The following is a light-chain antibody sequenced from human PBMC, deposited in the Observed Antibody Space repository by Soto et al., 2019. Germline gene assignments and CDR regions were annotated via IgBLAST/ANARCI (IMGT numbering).Light chain of an antibody. CDR1: SSDIGFYDY. CDR2: YVT. CDR3: SSYTTSSPVV. J-gene: IGLJ2*01. V-gene: IGLV2-14*03. Sequence: QSVLTQPASVSGSPGQSITISCTGTSSDIGFYDYVSWYQHHPDKAPKLIIYYVTNRPSGVSNRFSGSKSGNTASLTISGLQAEDEADYYCSSYTTSSPVVYGGGTKLTVL.